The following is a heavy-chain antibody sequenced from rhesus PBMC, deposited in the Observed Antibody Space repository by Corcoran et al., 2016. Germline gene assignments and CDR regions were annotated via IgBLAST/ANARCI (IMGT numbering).Heavy chain of an antibody. CDR3: ARQEVVVTKGFDL. V-gene: IGHV4-80*01. Sequence: QAQLQASGPGLVKPSETLSLTCAVPGGSFSRYWWSWTRQPPGMGLEWIGEINGNSGTTSYNPSLESRVTISKDASKDQWSLNLKSVTAADTAVYYCARQEVVVTKGFDLWSQGILVTVSS. D-gene: IGHD3-16*01. CDR1: GGSFSRYW. J-gene: IGHJ4*01. CDR2: INGNSGTT.